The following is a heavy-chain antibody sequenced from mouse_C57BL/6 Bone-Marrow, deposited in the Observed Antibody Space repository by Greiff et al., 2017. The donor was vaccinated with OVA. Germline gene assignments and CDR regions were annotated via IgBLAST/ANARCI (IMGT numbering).Heavy chain of an antibody. CDR2: IDPSDSYT. D-gene: IGHD3-3*01. CDR1: GYTFTSYW. V-gene: IGHV1-69*01. Sequence: QVQLQQPGAELVMPGASVKLSCKASGYTFTSYWMHWVKQRPGQGLEWIGEIDPSDSYTNYNQKFKGKATLTVDKSSSTAYMQLSSLPSEDSAVYYCATRGAMDYWGQGTSVTVSS. J-gene: IGHJ4*01. CDR3: ATRGAMDY.